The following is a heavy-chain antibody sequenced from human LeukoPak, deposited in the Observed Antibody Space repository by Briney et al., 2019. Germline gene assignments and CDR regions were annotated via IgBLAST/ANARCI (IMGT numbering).Heavy chain of an antibody. D-gene: IGHD3-22*01. J-gene: IGHJ3*02. Sequence: PGGSLRLSCAASGFTFSTYAAHWVRQAPGKGLEWVTVISYDGSNKYYADSVKGRFTISRDNSKNTLYLQMNSLRAEDTAVYYCAIIYYDPSVTLTGALDIWGQGTMVTVSS. CDR1: GFTFSTYA. V-gene: IGHV3-30-3*01. CDR3: AIIYYDPSVTLTGALDI. CDR2: ISYDGSNK.